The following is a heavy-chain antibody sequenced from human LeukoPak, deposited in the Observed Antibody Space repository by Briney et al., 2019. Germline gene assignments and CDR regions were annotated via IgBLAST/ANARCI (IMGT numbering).Heavy chain of an antibody. J-gene: IGHJ6*02. Sequence: GRSLRLSCAASGFTFDDYAMNWVRQAPGKGLEWVSAISGSGGSTYYADSVKGRFTISRDNSKNTLYLQMNSLRAEDTAVYYCAKDFEVDCSSTSCYVRYYYYAMDVWGQGTTVTVSS. D-gene: IGHD2-2*01. CDR1: GFTFDDYA. V-gene: IGHV3-23*01. CDR3: AKDFEVDCSSTSCYVRYYYYAMDV. CDR2: ISGSGGST.